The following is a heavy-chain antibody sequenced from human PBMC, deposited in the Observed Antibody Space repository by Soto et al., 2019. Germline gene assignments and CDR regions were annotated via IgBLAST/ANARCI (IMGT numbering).Heavy chain of an antibody. J-gene: IGHJ5*02. D-gene: IGHD1-26*01. Sequence: NPSETLSLTCAVSGGSISSGGYSWSWIRQPPGKGLEWIGYIYHSGSTYYNPSLKSRVTISVDRSKNQFSLKLSSVTAADTAVYYCARGGSGSCRNWFDPWGQGTLVTVAS. V-gene: IGHV4-30-2*01. CDR2: IYHSGST. CDR3: ARGGSGSCRNWFDP. CDR1: GGSISSGGYS.